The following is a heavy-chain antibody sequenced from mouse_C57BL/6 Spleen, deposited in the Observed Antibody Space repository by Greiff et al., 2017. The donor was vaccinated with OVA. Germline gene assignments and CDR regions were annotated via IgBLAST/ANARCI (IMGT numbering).Heavy chain of an antibody. D-gene: IGHD1-1*01. CDR3: ARDQGSRVFDY. CDR2: ISYSGST. V-gene: IGHV3-1*01. CDR1: GYSITSGYD. J-gene: IGHJ2*01. Sequence: EVMLVESGPGMVKPSQSLSLTCTVTGYSITSGYDWHWIRHFPGNKLEWMGYISYSGSTNYNPSLKSRISITHDTSKNHFFLKLNSVTTEDTATYYCARDQGSRVFDYWGQGTTLTVSS.